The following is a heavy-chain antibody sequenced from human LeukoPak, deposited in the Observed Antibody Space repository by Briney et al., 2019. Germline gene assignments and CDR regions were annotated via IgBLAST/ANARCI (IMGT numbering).Heavy chain of an antibody. V-gene: IGHV3-21*01. CDR3: ASHVSVVTAPVPY. CDR1: GFTFSSYS. Sequence: GGSLRLSCAASGFTFSSYSMNWVRQAPGKGLEWVSSISSSSSYIYYADSVEGRSTISRDNAKKSLYLQMNSLRAEDAAVYYCASHVSVVTAPVPYWGQGTLVTVSS. CDR2: ISSSSSYI. J-gene: IGHJ4*02. D-gene: IGHD2-21*02.